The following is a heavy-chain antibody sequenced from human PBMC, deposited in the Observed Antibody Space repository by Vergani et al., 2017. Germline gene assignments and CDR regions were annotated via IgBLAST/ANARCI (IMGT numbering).Heavy chain of an antibody. Sequence: QVQLQQWGAGLLKPSETLSLTCAVYGGSFSGYYWSWIRQPPGKGLEWIGEINHSGSTNYNPSLKSRVTISVDTSKNQFSLKLSSVTAADTAVYYCARGYSSSWYRNGFDPWGQGTLVTVSS. V-gene: IGHV4-34*01. CDR2: INHSGST. CDR1: GGSFSGYY. D-gene: IGHD6-13*01. J-gene: IGHJ5*02. CDR3: ARGYSSSWYRNGFDP.